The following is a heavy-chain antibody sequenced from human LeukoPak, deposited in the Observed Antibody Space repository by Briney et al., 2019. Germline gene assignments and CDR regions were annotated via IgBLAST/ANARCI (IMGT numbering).Heavy chain of an antibody. D-gene: IGHD3-16*02. CDR2: IIPIFGTA. Sequence: SVKVSCKASGGTFSSYAISWVRQAPGHGLEWMGRIIPIFGTANYAQKFQDRVTINNDESPRPAPLEPSSLRSEDTAVYYCAVTFGGVIADFPFDYWGQGTLVTVSS. V-gene: IGHV1-69*05. CDR3: AVTFGGVIADFPFDY. J-gene: IGHJ4*02. CDR1: GGTFSSYA.